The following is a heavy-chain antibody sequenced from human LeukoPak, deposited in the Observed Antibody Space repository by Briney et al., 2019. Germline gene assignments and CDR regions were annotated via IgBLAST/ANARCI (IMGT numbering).Heavy chain of an antibody. J-gene: IGHJ3*01. Sequence: PGGSLRLSCAASGFTFSRYSMNWVRQAPGKGLEWVSVLYSGGSTYYADSVKGRFTISRDNAKNTLYLQMNSLRAEDTAVYYCARDFLHLGGWGQGTMVTVSS. CDR2: LYSGGST. V-gene: IGHV3-66*01. CDR1: GFTFSRYS. D-gene: IGHD3-16*01. CDR3: ARDFLHLGG.